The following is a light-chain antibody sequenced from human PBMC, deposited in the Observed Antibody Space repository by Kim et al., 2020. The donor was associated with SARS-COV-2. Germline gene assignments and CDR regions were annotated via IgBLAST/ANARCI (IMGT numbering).Light chain of an antibody. CDR1: QSISSH. CDR3: QQSYITPFT. V-gene: IGKV1-39*01. Sequence: DIQMTQSPSSLSASVGDRVTIACRTTQSISSHLNWYQQKPGRAPKLLISAASTLQGGVPSRFSGSGSETDFTLTISSLQPEDFATYFCQQSYITPFTFGPGTKVDIK. J-gene: IGKJ3*01. CDR2: AAS.